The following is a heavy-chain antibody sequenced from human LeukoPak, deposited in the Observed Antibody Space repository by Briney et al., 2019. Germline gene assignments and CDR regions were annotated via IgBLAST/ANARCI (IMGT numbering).Heavy chain of an antibody. D-gene: IGHD1-26*01. CDR2: ISYDGSNK. CDR3: ARGATYAYYQDY. Sequence: GGSLRLSCAASGFTFSNYGMHWVRQAPRKGLEWVAVISYDGSNKYYADSVKGRFTISRDNSKNTLYLQMNSLRAEDTAVYYCARGATYAYYQDYWGQGTLVTVSS. J-gene: IGHJ4*02. V-gene: IGHV3-30*03. CDR1: GFTFSNYG.